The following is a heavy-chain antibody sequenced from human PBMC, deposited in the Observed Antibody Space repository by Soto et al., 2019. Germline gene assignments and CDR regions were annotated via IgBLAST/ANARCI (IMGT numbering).Heavy chain of an antibody. J-gene: IGHJ4*02. CDR2: IYYSGRT. D-gene: IGHD6-6*01. CDR3: ARELSNSPDYFDF. CDR1: GGSISSDDYY. Sequence: LSLPCTVSGGSISSDDYYWSWIRQPPGKGLEWIGYIYYSGRTDYNPSLKSRVVISIDTPKNQFSLILSSMSATDTAVYYCARELSNSPDYFDFSGQGTLVTVSS. V-gene: IGHV4-30-4*01.